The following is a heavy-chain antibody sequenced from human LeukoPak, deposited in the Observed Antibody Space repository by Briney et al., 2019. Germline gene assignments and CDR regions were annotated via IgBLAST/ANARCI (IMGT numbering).Heavy chain of an antibody. D-gene: IGHD2-2*01. CDR1: GYAFIMYH. J-gene: IGHJ4*02. CDR3: ARGADIVVVPAATAVDY. CDR2: LKLYDGSI. Sequence: GASVKVSCKASGYAFIMYHIHWVRQAPGQGLEWMGVLKLYDGSISHAQKFQGRVTMTSDTSTSTVYMELSSLRSEDTAVYYCARGADIVVVPAATAVDYWGQGTLVTVSS. V-gene: IGHV1-46*01.